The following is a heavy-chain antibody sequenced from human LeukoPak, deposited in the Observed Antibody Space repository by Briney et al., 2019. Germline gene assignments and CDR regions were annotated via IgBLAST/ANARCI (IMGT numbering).Heavy chain of an antibody. D-gene: IGHD3-22*01. V-gene: IGHV3-23*01. CDR1: GFTFSSYA. J-gene: IGHJ4*02. CDR3: AKELGITMIVVVVGELDY. Sequence: GGSLRLSCAASGFTFSSYATNWVRQAPGKGLEWVSGINGSGGSTYYAVSVKGRFTISRDNSKNTLYLQMNSLRAEDTAVYYCAKELGITMIVVVVGELDYWGQGTLVTVSS. CDR2: INGSGGST.